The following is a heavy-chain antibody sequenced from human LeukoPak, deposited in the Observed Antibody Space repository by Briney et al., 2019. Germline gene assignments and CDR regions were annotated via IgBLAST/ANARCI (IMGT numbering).Heavy chain of an antibody. J-gene: IGHJ4*02. CDR1: GFTFSSYW. D-gene: IGHD3-22*01. V-gene: IGHV3-7*01. CDR2: IKQDGSEK. CDR3: ARDEYVLYYDSSGYPDLFDY. Sequence: GGSLRLSCAASGFTFSSYWMSWVRQAPGKGLEWVANIKQDGSEKYYVDSVKGRFTISRDNAKNSLYLQMNSPRAEDTAVYYCARDEYVLYYDSSGYPDLFDYWGQGTLVTVSS.